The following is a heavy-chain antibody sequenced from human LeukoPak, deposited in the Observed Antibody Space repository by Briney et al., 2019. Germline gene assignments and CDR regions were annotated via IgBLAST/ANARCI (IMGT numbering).Heavy chain of an antibody. CDR3: ARDVTGGSLFDY. V-gene: IGHV6-1*01. J-gene: IGHJ4*02. CDR2: TYYRSKWYN. CDR1: GDSVSNNIAA. D-gene: IGHD2-21*02. Sequence: SQTLSLTCAVSGDSVSNNIAAWHWIRQSPSRGLVWLGRTYYRSKWYNDYAVSVKGRITINPDTSKNQFSLQLNSVTPEDTAVYYCARDVTGGSLFDYRGQGTLVTVSS.